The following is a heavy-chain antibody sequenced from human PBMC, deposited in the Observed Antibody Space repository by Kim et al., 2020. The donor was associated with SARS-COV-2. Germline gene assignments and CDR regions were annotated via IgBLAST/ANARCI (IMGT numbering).Heavy chain of an antibody. CDR3: TRATAGSFCVDY. D-gene: IGHD5-18*01. V-gene: IGHV3-49*03. Sequence: GGSLRLSCTASGFTFGDYAMSWFRQAPGKGLEWVGFIRSKAYDGSSAYAASVQVRFTISRDDSTRIAYLHMNRPKTADTAEYYCTRATAGSFCVDYWGQG. CDR2: IRSKAYDGSS. J-gene: IGHJ4*02. CDR1: GFTFGDYA.